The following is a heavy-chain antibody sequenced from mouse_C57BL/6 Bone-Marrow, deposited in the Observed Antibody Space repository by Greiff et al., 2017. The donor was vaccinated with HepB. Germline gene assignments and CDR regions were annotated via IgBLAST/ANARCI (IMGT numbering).Heavy chain of an antibody. Sequence: VKLVESGAELARPGASVKMSCKASGYNFTSYTMHWVKHRPGQGLEWIGYINPSSGSTNYNQRFKDKATLTADKSSSTAYMQLTSLTYEDSAVYYCARTSPYYDCDGGFAYWGRGTLVTVSA. CDR1: GYNFTSYT. J-gene: IGHJ3*01. CDR3: ARTSPYYDCDGGFAY. V-gene: IGHV1-4*01. CDR2: INPSSGST. D-gene: IGHD2-4*01.